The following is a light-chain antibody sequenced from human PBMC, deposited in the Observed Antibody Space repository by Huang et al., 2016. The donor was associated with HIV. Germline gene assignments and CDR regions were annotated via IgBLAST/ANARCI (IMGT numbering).Light chain of an antibody. Sequence: DIQMTQSPSSLSASVGDRVPITCRASQGVANSLAWYQQKPGKAPKLLLFAASRLQIGVPSRFSGSASGTDYTLTISSLQPEDFATYYCQQYDSTPLTFGQGTKVEIK. CDR1: QGVANS. CDR2: AAS. J-gene: IGKJ1*01. V-gene: IGKV1-NL1*01. CDR3: QQYDSTPLT.